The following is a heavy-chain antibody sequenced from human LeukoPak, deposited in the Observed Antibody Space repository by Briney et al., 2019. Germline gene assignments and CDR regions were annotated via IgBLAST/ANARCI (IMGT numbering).Heavy chain of an antibody. V-gene: IGHV3-23*01. Sequence: PRGSLRLSCAASGLTFSRHAMTWVRQAPGKGLEWVSSLSGSGGSIYYADSVKGRFTISRDNSKNTLYLQMNSLRAEDTAVYYCAKCALMVYDWFDSWGQGTLVTVS. CDR2: LSGSGGSI. CDR1: GLTFSRHA. CDR3: AKCALMVYDWFDS. J-gene: IGHJ5*01. D-gene: IGHD2-8*01.